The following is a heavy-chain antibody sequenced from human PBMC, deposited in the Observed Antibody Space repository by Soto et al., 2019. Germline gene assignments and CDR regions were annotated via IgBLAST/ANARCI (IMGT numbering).Heavy chain of an antibody. J-gene: IGHJ5*02. Sequence: GGSLRLSFAAAGFIFGSYAMTWVRQAPGKGRDWVSTIIGSGATTFYAGSVRGRFTVSRDNPENIIYLQMGSMRPEDTPVYFCAPDRFTKYCDTINCQTPAWFETWGQGTLVTASS. CDR2: IIGSGATT. CDR3: APDRFTKYCDTINCQTPAWFET. V-gene: IGHV3-23*01. CDR1: GFIFGSYA. D-gene: IGHD3-22*01.